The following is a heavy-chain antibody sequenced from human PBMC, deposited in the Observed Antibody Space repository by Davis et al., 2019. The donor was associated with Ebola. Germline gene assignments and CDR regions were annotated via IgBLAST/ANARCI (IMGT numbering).Heavy chain of an antibody. D-gene: IGHD3-22*01. CDR1: GGSISSGGYS. CDR3: ARGGTYDSSGYYLDY. CDR2: IYHSGST. V-gene: IGHV4-30-2*01. Sequence: PSETLSLTCAVSGGSISSGGYSWSWIRQPPGKGLEWIGYIYHSGSTYYNPSLKSRVTISVDRSKNQFSLKLSSVTAADTAVYYCARGGTYDSSGYYLDYWGQGTLVTVSS. J-gene: IGHJ4*02.